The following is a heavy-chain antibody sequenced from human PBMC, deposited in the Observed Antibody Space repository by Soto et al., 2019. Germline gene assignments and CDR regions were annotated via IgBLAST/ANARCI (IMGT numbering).Heavy chain of an antibody. CDR1: NFTFSNYG. CDR2: ISNDGSNK. V-gene: IGHV3-30*03. D-gene: IGHD5-12*01. CDR3: ASDGADTGFYYFDY. Sequence: QVQLVESGGGVVQPGRSLRLSCAASNFTFSNYGMHWVRQAPGKGLEWVALISNDGSNKYYTDFVKGRFTICSDNASNPLSLQLNSLGADDAAVYYYASDGADTGFYYFDYWGQGTLVTVSS. J-gene: IGHJ4*02.